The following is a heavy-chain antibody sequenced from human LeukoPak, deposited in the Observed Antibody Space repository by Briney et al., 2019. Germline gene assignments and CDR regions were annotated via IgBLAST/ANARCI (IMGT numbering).Heavy chain of an antibody. CDR2: ISAYNGNT. CDR3: ARDRVGGDLTGVSLY. V-gene: IGHV1-18*01. J-gene: IGHJ4*01. CDR1: GYPFDNFG. Sequence: ASVKVSCKASGYPFDNFGLTWVRQAPGQGVEGMGWISAYNGNTHYAQKFRGRLTLTTETSTSTAYLELRSLKSDDTAVYYCARDRVGGDLTGVSLYWGQGTLVTVSS. D-gene: IGHD4-17*01.